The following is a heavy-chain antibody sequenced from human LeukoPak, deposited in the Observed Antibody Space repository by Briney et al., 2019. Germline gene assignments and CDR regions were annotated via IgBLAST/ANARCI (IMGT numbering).Heavy chain of an antibody. CDR3: ARDGVVQHLAGGY. CDR1: GGSISSSSYY. J-gene: IGHJ4*02. V-gene: IGHV4-39*07. D-gene: IGHD1-1*01. Sequence: SETLSLTCTVSGGSISSSSYYWGWIRQPPGKGLEWIGSIYYSGSTYYNPSLKSRVTISVDTSKNQFSLDLSSVTAADTAVYYCARDGVVQHLAGGYWGQGTLVTVSS. CDR2: IYYSGST.